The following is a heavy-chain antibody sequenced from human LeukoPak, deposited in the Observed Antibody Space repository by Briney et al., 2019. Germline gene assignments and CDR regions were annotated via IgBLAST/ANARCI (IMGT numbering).Heavy chain of an antibody. D-gene: IGHD2-15*01. CDR1: GGSISTYY. Sequence: SETLSLTCTVSGGSISTYYWSWIRQPPGKGLAWIGYVYYGGSTSYSPSLKSRVTISVDTSKNQFSLKLSSVTAADTAVYYCARGRGCSGGSCYADYWGQGTLVIVSS. CDR2: VYYGGST. J-gene: IGHJ4*02. CDR3: ARGRGCSGGSCYADY. V-gene: IGHV4-59*01.